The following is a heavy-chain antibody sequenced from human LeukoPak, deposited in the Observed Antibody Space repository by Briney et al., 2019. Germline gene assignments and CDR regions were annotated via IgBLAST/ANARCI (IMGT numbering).Heavy chain of an antibody. CDR3: AKVGGYSSSWYYFDY. CDR1: GFTFSSYA. Sequence: SGGSLRLSCAASGFTFSSYAIHWVRQAPGKGLEWVAVISYDGSNKYYADSVKGRFTISRDNSKNTLYLQMNSLRAEDTAVYYCAKVGGYSSSWYYFDYWGQGTLVTVSS. V-gene: IGHV3-30*04. D-gene: IGHD6-13*01. CDR2: ISYDGSNK. J-gene: IGHJ4*02.